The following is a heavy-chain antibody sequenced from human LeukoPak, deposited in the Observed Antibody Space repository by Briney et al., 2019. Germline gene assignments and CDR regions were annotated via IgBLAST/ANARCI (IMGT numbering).Heavy chain of an antibody. CDR1: GFTFSSHG. V-gene: IGHV3-23*01. Sequence: PGGSLRLPCAASGFTFSSHGMNWVRQAPGKGLEWVSLISGSGGSTYYADSVKGRFTISRDNSKNTLYLQMNSLRAEDTAVFYCAKDRDDYVWGSYLGAFDIWGQGTMVTVSS. CDR3: AKDRDDYVWGSYLGAFDI. J-gene: IGHJ3*02. D-gene: IGHD3-16*01. CDR2: ISGSGGST.